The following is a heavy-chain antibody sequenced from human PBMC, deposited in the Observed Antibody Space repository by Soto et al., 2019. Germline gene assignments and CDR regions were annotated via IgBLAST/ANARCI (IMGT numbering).Heavy chain of an antibody. Sequence: SVKVSCKASGDTFSTYAISWVRQAPGQGLEWMGGIIPIFGTAKYAQTFQGRVTFTADVSTGTTYMELSSLRSEDTAVYYCASNRNDYSNYLGYWGQGTLVTVS. D-gene: IGHD4-4*01. V-gene: IGHV1-69*13. CDR1: GDTFSTYA. CDR3: ASNRNDYSNYLGY. CDR2: IIPIFGTA. J-gene: IGHJ4*02.